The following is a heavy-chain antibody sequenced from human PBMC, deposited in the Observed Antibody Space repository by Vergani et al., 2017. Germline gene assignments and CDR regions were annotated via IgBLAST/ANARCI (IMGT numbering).Heavy chain of an antibody. D-gene: IGHD2-2*01. CDR1: GFTFDDYA. J-gene: IGHJ2*01. V-gene: IGHV3-9*01. Sequence: EVQLVESGGGLVQPGRSLRLSCAASGFTFDDYAMHWVRQAPGKGLEWVSGISWNSGSIGYADSVKGRFTISRDNAKNSLYLQMNSLRAEDTALYYCAKVAGDIVVVPAAANWYFDLWGRGTLVTVSS. CDR2: ISWNSGSI. CDR3: AKVAGDIVVVPAAANWYFDL.